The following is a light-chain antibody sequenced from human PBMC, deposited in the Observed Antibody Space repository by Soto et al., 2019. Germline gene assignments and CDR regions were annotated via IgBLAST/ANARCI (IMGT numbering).Light chain of an antibody. V-gene: IGKV1-9*01. Sequence: IQLTQSPSSLSASVGDRVTITCRARQGISSFLAWYQQKPGKAPKLLIYAASTLQSGFPSRFSGSGSGTDLTLTISSLQPEDFATYYCQQLNSYPWTFGQGTHVEIK. CDR3: QQLNSYPWT. J-gene: IGKJ1*01. CDR1: QGISSF. CDR2: AAS.